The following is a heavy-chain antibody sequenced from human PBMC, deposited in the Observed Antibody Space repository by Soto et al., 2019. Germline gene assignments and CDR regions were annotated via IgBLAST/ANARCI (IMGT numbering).Heavy chain of an antibody. V-gene: IGHV4-61*01. D-gene: IGHD6-19*01. CDR3: ARSGGGSGWL. CDR1: GCSVSSGSYY. Sequence: AETLSLTCTVSGCSVSSGSYYWSWIRQPPGKGLEWIAYIYYSGSTKYNPSLKSRVTISRDTSKNQFSLKLTSVTAADTAVYYCARSGGGSGWLGGQGTLVTVSS. CDR2: IYYSGST. J-gene: IGHJ4*02.